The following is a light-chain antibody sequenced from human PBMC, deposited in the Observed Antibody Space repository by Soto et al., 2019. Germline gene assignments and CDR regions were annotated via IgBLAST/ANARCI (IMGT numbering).Light chain of an antibody. CDR2: GAS. CDR3: QQFGT. Sequence: EIVLTQSPGTLSLSPGERATLSCRASQSVGSSYLAWYQQKPGQAPRLLIFGASSRATGIPDRFSGSGSVTDFTLTISRLEPEDLAVYYCQQFGTFGGGTKVEIK. V-gene: IGKV3-20*01. CDR1: QSVGSSY. J-gene: IGKJ4*01.